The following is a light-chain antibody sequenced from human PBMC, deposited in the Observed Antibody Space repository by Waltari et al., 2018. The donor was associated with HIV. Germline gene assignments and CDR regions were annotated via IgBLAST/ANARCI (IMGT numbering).Light chain of an antibody. CDR1: QGIGFD. J-gene: IGKJ3*01. CDR3: QHYKSDPLFV. Sequence: QLTQSPSSLSAFIGDMVTMNCRASQGIGFDLAWYQQKPGGPPKLLIFDVSKLQIGVPTRFSGSGSGTNFSLTISSLQPEDLADYFCQHYKSDPLFVFGPGTKV. CDR2: DVS. V-gene: IGKV1-13*02.